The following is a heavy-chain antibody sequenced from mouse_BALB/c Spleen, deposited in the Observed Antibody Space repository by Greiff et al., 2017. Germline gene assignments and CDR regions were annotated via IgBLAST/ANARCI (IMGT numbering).Heavy chain of an antibody. CDR3: APHYYGSSYVDWYFDV. Sequence: EVKLMESGAELVKPGASVKLSCTASGFNIKDTYMHWVTQRPEQGLEWIGRIDPANGNTKYDPKFQGKATITADTSSNTAYLQLSSLTSEDTAVYYCAPHYYGSSYVDWYFDVWGAGTTVTVSS. V-gene: IGHV14-3*02. J-gene: IGHJ1*01. CDR2: IDPANGNT. D-gene: IGHD1-1*01. CDR1: GFNIKDTY.